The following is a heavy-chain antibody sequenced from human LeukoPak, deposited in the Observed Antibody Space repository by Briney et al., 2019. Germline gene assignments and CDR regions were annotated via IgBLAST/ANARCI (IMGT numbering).Heavy chain of an antibody. CDR1: GFTFSSYA. D-gene: IGHD6-13*01. V-gene: IGHV3-23*01. CDR3: AKWAISSSWGYYYYGMDV. Sequence: PGGSLRLSCAASGFTFSSYAMSWVRQAPGKGLEWVSAISGSGGSTYYADSVKGRFTISRDNSKNTLYLQMNSLRDEDTAVYYCAKWAISSSWGYYYYGMDVWGQGTTVTVSS. J-gene: IGHJ6*02. CDR2: ISGSGGST.